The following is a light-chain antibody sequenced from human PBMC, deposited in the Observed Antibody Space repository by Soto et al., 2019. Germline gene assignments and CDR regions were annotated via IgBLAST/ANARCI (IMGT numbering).Light chain of an antibody. CDR2: EVG. CDR1: SRDIGGYNY. CDR3: SSFAGSNNVI. J-gene: IGLJ2*01. V-gene: IGLV2-8*01. Sequence: QSVLTQPPSASGSPGQSITISCTGTSRDIGGYNYVSWYQQHPGKAPKLMIYEVGQRPSGVPDRFSGSKSGNTASLTVSGLQAEDEADYYCSSFAGSNNVIFGGVTKLTVL.